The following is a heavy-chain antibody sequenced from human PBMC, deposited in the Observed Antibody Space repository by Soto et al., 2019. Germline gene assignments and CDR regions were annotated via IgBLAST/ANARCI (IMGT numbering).Heavy chain of an antibody. CDR3: AREGGYCSGGSCFDY. CDR1: GDTFIGYY. J-gene: IGHJ4*02. V-gene: IGHV1-2*04. Sequence: QVQLVQSGAEVKKPGASVKVSCKTSGDTFIGYYMHWVRQALGQGLEWMGWINPNSGDTKYAQKFQGWVTMTRDTSVSTAYMELSRLKSDDTAVYYCAREGGYCSGGSCFDYWGQGTLVTVSS. D-gene: IGHD2-15*01. CDR2: INPNSGDT.